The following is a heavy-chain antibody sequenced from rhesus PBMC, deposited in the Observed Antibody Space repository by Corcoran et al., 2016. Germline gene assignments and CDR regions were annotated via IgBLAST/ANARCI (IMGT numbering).Heavy chain of an antibody. CDR3: ARSAGGYIGDYFDY. J-gene: IGHJ4*01. Sequence: QLQLQESGPGLVKPSETLSVTCAVSGVSIRSNYWRWIRPPPGTGLEWMGSIYGSGSSTNYNPSLKSRVTLSVDTSKNQLSLKLSSVTAADTAVYYCARSAGGYIGDYFDYWGQGVLVTVSS. CDR1: GVSIRSNY. V-gene: IGHV4-169*01. CDR2: IYGSGSST. D-gene: IGHD1-1*01.